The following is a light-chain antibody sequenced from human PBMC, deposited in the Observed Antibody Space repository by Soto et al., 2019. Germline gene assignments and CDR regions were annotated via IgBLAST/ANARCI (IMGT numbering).Light chain of an antibody. Sequence: IQLTQSPSSVSASVGDRVTITCRASQDIAGFLAWYQHKPGRAPELLIRTASSLQSGVPSRFSGSGSGTDFTLTINGLQPEDSATYYCQQAYSFPITCGQGTRRAIK. V-gene: IGKV1D-12*01. CDR2: TAS. J-gene: IGKJ5*01. CDR3: QQAYSFPIT. CDR1: QDIAGF.